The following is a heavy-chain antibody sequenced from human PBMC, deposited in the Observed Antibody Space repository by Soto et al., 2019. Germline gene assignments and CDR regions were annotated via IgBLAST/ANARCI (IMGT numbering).Heavy chain of an antibody. Sequence: QVQLVQSGAEVKKPGASVKVSCKASGYTFPSYDINWVRQATGQGIELMGRLNPNSGNAGYAQQFQGRVSMTWNTSQSTAYMELSSLRSEDTAAYYCSRGIGETYGDLGGVDYWGQGTLVTVSS. CDR3: SRGIGETYGDLGGVDY. D-gene: IGHD4-17*01. J-gene: IGHJ4*02. CDR2: LNPNSGNA. V-gene: IGHV1-8*01. CDR1: GYTFPSYD.